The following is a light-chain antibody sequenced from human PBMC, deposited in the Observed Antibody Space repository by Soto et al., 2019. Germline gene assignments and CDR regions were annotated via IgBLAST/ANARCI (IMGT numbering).Light chain of an antibody. CDR3: CSYAGSYSYV. CDR2: GVS. CDR1: SSDVGGYNY. J-gene: IGLJ1*01. Sequence: QSALTQPHSVSGSPGQSVAISCTGTSSDVGGYNYVSWYQQHPGKAPKLMIYGVSKRPSGVPDRFSGSKSGNTASLTISGLQAEDEADYYCCSYAGSYSYVLGTGTKLTVL. V-gene: IGLV2-11*01.